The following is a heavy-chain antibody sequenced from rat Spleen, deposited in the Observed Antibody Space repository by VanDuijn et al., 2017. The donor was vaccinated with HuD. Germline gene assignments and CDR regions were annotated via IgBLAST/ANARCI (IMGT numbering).Heavy chain of an antibody. CDR3: ARHSNWGFDY. CDR2: ISYDGSST. Sequence: EVQLVESDGGLVQPGRSLKLSCAASGFTFSDYYMAWVHQAPTKGLEWVATISYDGSSTYYRDSVKVRFTIYRDNAKSILYLQMDSMRSEDTATYYCARHSNWGFDYWGQGVMVTVSS. D-gene: IGHD5-1*01. V-gene: IGHV5-29*01. J-gene: IGHJ2*01. CDR1: GFTFSDYY.